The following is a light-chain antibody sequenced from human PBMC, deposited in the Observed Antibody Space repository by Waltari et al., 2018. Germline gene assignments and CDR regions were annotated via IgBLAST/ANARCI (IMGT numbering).Light chain of an antibody. CDR2: GAS. CDR3: QQYNNWPLT. CDR1: QSVTNN. V-gene: IGKV3-15*01. Sequence: EIIMTQSPATLSLSPGERATLSCRASQSVTNNLAWYQQKPGQAPRLLIYGASTRATSIPARISGSGSGTEFTLTISSLQSEDFAFYYCQQYNNWPLTFGGGT. J-gene: IGKJ4*01.